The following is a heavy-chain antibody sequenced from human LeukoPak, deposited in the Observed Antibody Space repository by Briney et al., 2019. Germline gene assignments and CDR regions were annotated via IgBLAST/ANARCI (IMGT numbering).Heavy chain of an antibody. J-gene: IGHJ5*02. Sequence: GGSLRLSCAASGFTFYDYGMTWVRQAPGKGLEWVSTISGSGLSTYYADSVKGRFTISRDNAKNSLYLQMNSLRAEDTAVYYCARDPSSGWYLKGWFDPWGQGTLVTVSS. V-gene: IGHV3-21*01. CDR3: ARDPSSGWYLKGWFDP. CDR2: ISGSGLST. D-gene: IGHD6-19*01. CDR1: GFTFYDYG.